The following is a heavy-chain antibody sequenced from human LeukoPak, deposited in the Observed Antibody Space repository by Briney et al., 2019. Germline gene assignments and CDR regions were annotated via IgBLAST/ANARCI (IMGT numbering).Heavy chain of an antibody. D-gene: IGHD1-26*01. CDR2: ISSSSSYI. CDR1: GFTFSSYS. V-gene: IGHV3-21*01. Sequence: GGSLRLSCAASGFTFSSYSMTWVRQAPGKGLEWVSSISSSSSYIYYADSVKGRFTISRDNAKNSLYLQMNSPRAEDTAVYYCASEVGATSDYWGQGTLVTVSS. J-gene: IGHJ4*02. CDR3: ASEVGATSDY.